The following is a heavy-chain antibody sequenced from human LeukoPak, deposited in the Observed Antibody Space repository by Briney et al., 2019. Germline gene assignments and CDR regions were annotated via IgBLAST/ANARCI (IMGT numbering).Heavy chain of an antibody. Sequence: SETLSLTCTVSGGSISSYYWSWIRQPPGKGLEWIGYIYYSGSTNYNPSLTSRVTISVDTSKNQFSLKLSSVTASDTAVYYCARDIGAAAGRSLFDYWGQGSLVTVSS. J-gene: IGHJ4*02. CDR1: GGSISSYY. CDR3: ARDIGAAAGRSLFDY. V-gene: IGHV4-59*01. CDR2: IYYSGST. D-gene: IGHD6-13*01.